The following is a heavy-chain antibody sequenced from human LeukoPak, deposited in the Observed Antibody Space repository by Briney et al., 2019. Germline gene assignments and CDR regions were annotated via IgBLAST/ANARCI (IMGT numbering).Heavy chain of an antibody. CDR1: GGSFSGYY. Sequence: PSETLSLTCAVYGGSFSGYYWSWIRQPPGKGLEWIGEINHSGSTNYNPSLKSRVTISVDTSKNQFSLKLSSVTAADTAVYYCARAQYYYDSSGYSSYYFDYWGQGTLVTDSS. V-gene: IGHV4-34*01. J-gene: IGHJ4*02. CDR2: INHSGST. CDR3: ARAQYYYDSSGYSSYYFDY. D-gene: IGHD3-22*01.